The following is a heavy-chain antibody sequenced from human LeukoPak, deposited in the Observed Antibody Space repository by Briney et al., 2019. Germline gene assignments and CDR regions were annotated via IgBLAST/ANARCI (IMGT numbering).Heavy chain of an antibody. Sequence: GGSLRLSCAASGFTFSSYAMHWVRQAPGKGLEWVSVIYKGGPTYYASSVKGRFTVSRDGSKNTVSLQMNSLRTDDTAVYYCARININHILIDWFDPWGQGTLVTVSS. J-gene: IGHJ5*02. CDR3: ARININHILIDWFDP. CDR2: IYKGGPT. D-gene: IGHD3-3*02. V-gene: IGHV3-53*01. CDR1: GFTFSSYA.